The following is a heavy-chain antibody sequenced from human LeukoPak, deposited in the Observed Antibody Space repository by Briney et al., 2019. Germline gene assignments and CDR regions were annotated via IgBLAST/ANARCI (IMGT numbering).Heavy chain of an antibody. CDR2: IYPDDSDT. J-gene: IGHJ4*02. D-gene: IGHD3-22*01. CDR1: GYSFTSYW. CDR3: ARLSSAGENYYDSSGFDY. Sequence: GESLRISCKGSGYSFTSYWIGWVRPMPGKGLEWMGIIYPDDSDTRYSPSFQGQVTISADKSISTAYLQWSSLKASDTAMYYCARLSSAGENYYDSSGFDYWGQGTLVTVSS. V-gene: IGHV5-51*01.